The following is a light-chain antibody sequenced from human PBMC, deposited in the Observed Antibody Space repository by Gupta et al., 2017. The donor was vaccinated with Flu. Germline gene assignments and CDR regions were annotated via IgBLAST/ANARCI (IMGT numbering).Light chain of an antibody. CDR3: QVWDTSTAHWL. J-gene: IGLJ3*02. V-gene: IGLV3-21*01. CDR2: ADD. Sequence: GDSIGSETVHWYQHKPGQAPVLVLYADDFRPSAIPARFSGSNSGNTATLTISRVEAGDEADYYCQVWDTSTAHWLFGGGTVLTVL. CDR1: SIGSET.